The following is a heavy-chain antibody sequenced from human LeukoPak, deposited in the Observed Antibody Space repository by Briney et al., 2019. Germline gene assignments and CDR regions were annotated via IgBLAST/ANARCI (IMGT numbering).Heavy chain of an antibody. CDR3: AKQVGVATDYYFDY. Sequence: GGSLRLSCAASGFTFSSYAMSWVRQAPGKGLEWVSAISGSGGSTYYADSVKGRFTISRDNSKNTLYLQVNSLRAEDTAIYYCAKQVGVATDYYFDYWGQGTLVTVSS. CDR2: ISGSGGST. D-gene: IGHD5-12*01. V-gene: IGHV3-23*01. J-gene: IGHJ4*02. CDR1: GFTFSSYA.